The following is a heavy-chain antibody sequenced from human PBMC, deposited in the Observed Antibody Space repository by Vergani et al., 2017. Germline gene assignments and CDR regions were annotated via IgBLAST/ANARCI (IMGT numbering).Heavy chain of an antibody. D-gene: IGHD6-13*01. CDR1: GGSISSSSYY. V-gene: IGHV4-39*07. CDR3: ARDHPIAAAGGGFDY. Sequence: QLQLQESGPGLVKPSETLSLTCTVSGGSISSSSYYWGWIRQPPGKGLEWIGSIYYSGSTNYNPSLKSRVTISVDTSKNQFSLKLSSVTAADTAVYYCARDHPIAAAGGGFDYWGQGTLVTVSS. CDR2: IYYSGST. J-gene: IGHJ4*02.